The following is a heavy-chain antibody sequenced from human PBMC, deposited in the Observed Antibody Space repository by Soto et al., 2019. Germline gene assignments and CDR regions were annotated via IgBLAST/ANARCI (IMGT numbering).Heavy chain of an antibody. J-gene: IGHJ4*02. V-gene: IGHV3-72*01. Sequence: GGSLRLSCAASGFTFSGHYMDWVRQAPGKGLEWVGRIKKKPNSYSTEYAASVKGRFTISRDDSKNSLFLQMNNLKTEDTAVYFCVRVQSSIDTWGFDCWGQGTLVTVSS. CDR3: VRVQSSIDTWGFDC. D-gene: IGHD5-18*01. CDR2: IKKKPNSYST. CDR1: GFTFSGHY.